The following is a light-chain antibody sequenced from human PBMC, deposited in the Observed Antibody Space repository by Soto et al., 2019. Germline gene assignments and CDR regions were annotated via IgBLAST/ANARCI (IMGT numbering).Light chain of an antibody. CDR3: QHYNSWPPWT. V-gene: IGKV3-15*01. CDR1: QSVGTF. Sequence: EIVMTQSPATLSVSPGERVTLSCRASQSVGTFLAWYQQKPGQSPRLLIYGVSTRTAGLPARFSGSGSGTDFTLTISSVQSEDFAVYYCQHYNSWPPWTFGQGTKVDIK. J-gene: IGKJ1*01. CDR2: GVS.